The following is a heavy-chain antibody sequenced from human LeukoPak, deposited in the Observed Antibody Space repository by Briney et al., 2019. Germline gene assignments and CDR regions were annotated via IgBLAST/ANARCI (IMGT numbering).Heavy chain of an antibody. CDR1: VYTFTSHD. J-gene: IGHJ2*01. CDR2: VYPKRKLT. V-gene: IGHV1-8*01. Sequence: AVKISRKASVYTFTSHDIHWVRPAPAQGVALVGWVYPKRKLTGYAERYQDRVTISQNTALTTAYMELSGLTSEDTAVYYCARSDHWAIFYWFFDLWGRGTLVTVSS. D-gene: IGHD7-27*01. CDR3: ARSDHWAIFYWFFDL.